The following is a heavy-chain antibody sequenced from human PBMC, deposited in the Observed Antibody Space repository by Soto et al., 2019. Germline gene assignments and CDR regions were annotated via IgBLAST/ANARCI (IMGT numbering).Heavy chain of an antibody. D-gene: IGHD2-21*02. CDR3: AKDFWTASLNSDLDL. Sequence: GGSLRLSCAASGFTFDEYAMHWVRQAPGKGLEWVSGISWNTNLIGYADSVKGRFTISRDNAKNSLYLQMSSLRPDDTALYYCAKDFWTASLNSDLDLWGLGTTVTVSS. CDR1: GFTFDEYA. CDR2: ISWNTNLI. V-gene: IGHV3-9*01. J-gene: IGHJ6*02.